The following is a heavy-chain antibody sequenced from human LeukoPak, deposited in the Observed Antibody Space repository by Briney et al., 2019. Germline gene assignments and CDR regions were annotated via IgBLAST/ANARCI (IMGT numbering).Heavy chain of an antibody. V-gene: IGHV3-23*01. CDR2: ISNSGGRT. J-gene: IGHJ4*02. CDR1: GFTFSSYA. D-gene: IGHD3-22*01. CDR3: AREDSRTYYPFDY. Sequence: PGGSLRLSCAASGFTFSSYAMSWVRQAPGKGLEWVSSISNSGGRTFYTDSVKGRFTISRDNSKITLYVQMNSLRAEDTAVYYCAREDSRTYYPFDYWGQGTLVTVSS.